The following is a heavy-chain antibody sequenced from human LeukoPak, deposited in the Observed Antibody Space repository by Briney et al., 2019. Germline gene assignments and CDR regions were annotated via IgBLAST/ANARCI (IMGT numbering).Heavy chain of an antibody. CDR2: TYTSGST. CDR1: GGSISSYY. V-gene: IGHV4-4*09. D-gene: IGHD2-21*02. Sequence: ASETLSLTCTVSGGSISSYYWSWIRQPPGKGLEWIGYTYTSGSTNYNPSLKSRVTISVDTSKNQFSLKLSSVTAADTAVYYCARRRDDAFDICGQGTMVTVSS. CDR3: ARRRDDAFDI. J-gene: IGHJ3*02.